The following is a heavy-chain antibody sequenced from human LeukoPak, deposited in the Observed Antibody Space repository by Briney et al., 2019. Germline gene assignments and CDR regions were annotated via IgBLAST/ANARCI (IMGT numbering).Heavy chain of an antibody. CDR1: GGTFSSYA. CDR2: INPSGGST. J-gene: IGHJ5*02. D-gene: IGHD2-21*02. V-gene: IGHV1-46*01. CDR3: ARVQSGRDDWFDP. Sequence: ASVKVSCKASGGTFSSYAISWVRQAPGQGLEWMGIINPSGGSTSYAQKFQGRVTMTRDTSTSTVYMELSSLRSEDTAVYYCARVQSGRDDWFDPWGQGTLVTVSS.